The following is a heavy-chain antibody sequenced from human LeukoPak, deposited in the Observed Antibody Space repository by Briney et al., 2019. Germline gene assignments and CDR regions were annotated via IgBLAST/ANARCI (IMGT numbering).Heavy chain of an antibody. CDR3: ARGLVPDYYYYYYMDV. J-gene: IGHJ6*03. Sequence: PGGSLRLSCAASGFIVSNNYMSWVRQAPGKGLEWVSVIYSGGSTYYADSVKGRFTISRDNSKNTLYLQMNSLRAEDTAVYYCARGLVPDYYYYYYMDVWRKGTTVTVSS. CDR2: IYSGGST. D-gene: IGHD2-2*01. CDR1: GFIVSNNY. V-gene: IGHV3-66*02.